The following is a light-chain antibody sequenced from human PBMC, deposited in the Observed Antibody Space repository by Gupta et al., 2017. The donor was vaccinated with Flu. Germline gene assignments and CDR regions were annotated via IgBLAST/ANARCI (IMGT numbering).Light chain of an antibody. CDR1: QSIRNT. Sequence: EIVMTQSPATLSASPGERATLSCRAPQSIRNTLAWYQQKPGQAPRLLIYAASTRATGIPARCSGSGSGTEFTLTISSLQSEDFAVYYCQQYYDWPGTFGQGTKLEI. V-gene: IGKV3D-15*01. CDR3: QQYYDWPGT. CDR2: AAS. J-gene: IGKJ2*01.